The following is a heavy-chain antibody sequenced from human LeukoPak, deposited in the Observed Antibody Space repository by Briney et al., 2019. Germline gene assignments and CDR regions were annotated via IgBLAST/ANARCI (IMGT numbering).Heavy chain of an antibody. CDR1: GFTFSSYS. Sequence: PGGSLRLSCAASGFTFSSYSMNWVRQAPGKGLEWVSSISSSSSYIYYADSVKGRFTISRDNAKNSLYLQMNSLRAEDTAVYYCARYSSSWYTPKNYLDYWGQGTLVTVSS. CDR2: ISSSSSYI. D-gene: IGHD6-13*01. V-gene: IGHV3-21*01. CDR3: ARYSSSWYTPKNYLDY. J-gene: IGHJ4*02.